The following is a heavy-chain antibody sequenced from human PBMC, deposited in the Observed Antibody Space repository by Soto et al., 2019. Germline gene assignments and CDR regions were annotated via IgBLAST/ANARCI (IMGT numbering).Heavy chain of an antibody. Sequence: QVQLVQSGAEVKKPGSSVKVSCKASGGTFSSYAISWVRQAPGQGLEWMGGIIPIFGTANYAQKFQGRVTITADASTSSAYMELSSLRSDDTAVYYCSRDSSSGCGNPGDWFDPWGQGTLFTVSS. CDR3: SRDSSSGCGNPGDWFDP. V-gene: IGHV1-69*01. CDR2: IIPIFGTA. J-gene: IGHJ5*02. D-gene: IGHD3-10*01. CDR1: GGTFSSYA.